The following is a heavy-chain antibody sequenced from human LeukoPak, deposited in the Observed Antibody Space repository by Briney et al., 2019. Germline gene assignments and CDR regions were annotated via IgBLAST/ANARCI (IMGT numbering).Heavy chain of an antibody. CDR3: AGVPVRGGWN. CDR2: INSDGSSI. J-gene: IGHJ3*01. Sequence: GGSLRLSCAASGVTFSSYWMHWVRQAPGKGLVWVSRINSDGSSITYADSVKGRFTIFRDNAKNTLYLQMDSLRVEDTAMYYCAGVPVRGGWNWGQGTMVTVS. V-gene: IGHV3-74*01. D-gene: IGHD2-15*01. CDR1: GVTFSSYW.